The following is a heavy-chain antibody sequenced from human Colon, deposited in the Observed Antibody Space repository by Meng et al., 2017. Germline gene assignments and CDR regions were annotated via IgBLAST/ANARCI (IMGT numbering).Heavy chain of an antibody. CDR3: VRQGMTSYSWGY. J-gene: IGHJ4*02. CDR1: SGSISSSNV. Sequence: QSRMKGWGPGRWKPSGTLPLTCAVSSGSISSSNVWSWVRQPPGKGLEWIGEISQSGTTYYTPSLKSRVTITGDWSKNQFSLNLNSVTAADTALYYCVRQGMTSYSWGYWGQGTLVTVSS. CDR2: ISQSGTT. V-gene: IGHV4-4*02. D-gene: IGHD3-9*01.